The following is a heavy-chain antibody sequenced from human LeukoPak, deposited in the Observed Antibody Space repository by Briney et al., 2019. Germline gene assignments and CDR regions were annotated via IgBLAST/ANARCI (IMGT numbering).Heavy chain of an antibody. J-gene: IGHJ4*02. CDR1: GFTFRNYA. CDR3: ARFRAATTRFDY. CDR2: VSFDGNTT. Sequence: GGSLRLSCAASGFTFRNYAMYWVRQAPGRGLEWAAVVSFDGNTTYYSDSVKGRFAISRDNSKNTLYLEMNSLRPEDTAVYYCARFRAATTRFDYWGQGTLVTVSS. D-gene: IGHD1/OR15-1a*01. V-gene: IGHV3-30*09.